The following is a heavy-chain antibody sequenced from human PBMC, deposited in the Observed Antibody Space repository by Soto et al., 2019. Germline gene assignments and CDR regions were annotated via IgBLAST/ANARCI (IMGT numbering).Heavy chain of an antibody. Sequence: SETLSLTCTVSGGSTSSYYWSWIRQPPGKGLEWIGYIYYSGSTNYNPSLKSRVTISVDTSKNQFSLKLSSVTAADTAVYYCARDNYGSGSYYTYYYYYYGMDVWGQGTTVTVSS. D-gene: IGHD3-10*01. CDR3: ARDNYGSGSYYTYYYYYYGMDV. CDR1: GGSTSSYY. V-gene: IGHV4-59*01. J-gene: IGHJ6*02. CDR2: IYYSGST.